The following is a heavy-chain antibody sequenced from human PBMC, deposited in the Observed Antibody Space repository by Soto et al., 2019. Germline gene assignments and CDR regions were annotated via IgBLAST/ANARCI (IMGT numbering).Heavy chain of an antibody. CDR3: AKGLSVIQPWLMDAY. D-gene: IGHD5-18*01. Sequence: QVQLVESGGGVVQPGRSLRLSCTVSGFTFRSYGMHWVRQAPGKGLEWVAGISYDGSNEDYADSVKGRFTISRENSKNTLYLQMKSLRGEDTALYYCAKGLSVIQPWLMDAYWGQGTLVTVSS. J-gene: IGHJ4*02. V-gene: IGHV3-30*18. CDR1: GFTFRSYG. CDR2: ISYDGSNE.